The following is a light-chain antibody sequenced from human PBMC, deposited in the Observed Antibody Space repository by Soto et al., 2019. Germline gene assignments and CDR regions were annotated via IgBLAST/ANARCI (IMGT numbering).Light chain of an antibody. J-gene: IGLJ1*01. V-gene: IGLV2-14*01. CDR3: KSFTSSSTLYD. CDR2: QVS. CDR1: SSDVGGYNY. Sequence: QSALTQPASVSGSPGQSITISCTGTSSDVGGYNYVSWFQQHPGKAPKLMIFQVSNRPSGVSNRFSGSKSGNTASLTISGLQAEDEADYFCKSFTSSSTLYDFGTGTKVTVL.